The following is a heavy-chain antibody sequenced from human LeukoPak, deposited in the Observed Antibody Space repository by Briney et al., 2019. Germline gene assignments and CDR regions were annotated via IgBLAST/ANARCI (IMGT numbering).Heavy chain of an antibody. J-gene: IGHJ4*02. V-gene: IGHV4-39*01. D-gene: IGHD3-16*01. CDR3: ARHIVRPTMLIEY. CDR1: SGTISSSSYV. Sequence: SQTLSLTCTVASGTISSSSYVWGWIRQPPGNGLEWIVNIDYTGSTHYNPSLKSRLTISVDTSKNQFSLKLSSVTAADTAVYYCARHIVRPTMLIEYWGQGILVTVSS. CDR2: IDYTGST.